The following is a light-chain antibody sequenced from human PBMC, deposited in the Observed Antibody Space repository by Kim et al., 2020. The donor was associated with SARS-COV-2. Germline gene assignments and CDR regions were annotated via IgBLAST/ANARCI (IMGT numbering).Light chain of an antibody. CDR3: QHYNSYSWA. CDR2: KAS. J-gene: IGKJ1*01. Sequence: ASVGDRVTSTCRASQSVSSDLAWYQQKPGKAPKLLIYKASSLESGVPSRFSGSGSGTEFTLTISSLQPDDFATYYCQHYNSYSWAFGQGTKVDIK. V-gene: IGKV1-5*03. CDR1: QSVSSD.